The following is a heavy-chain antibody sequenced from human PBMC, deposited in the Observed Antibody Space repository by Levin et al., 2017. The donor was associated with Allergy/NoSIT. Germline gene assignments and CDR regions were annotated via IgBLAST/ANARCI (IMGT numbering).Heavy chain of an antibody. V-gene: IGHV1-2*02. CDR3: ARRGLRRDGYKGVRDYYFDY. CDR2: INPNSGGT. J-gene: IGHJ4*02. Sequence: ASVKVSCKASGYTFTGYYMHWVRQAPGQGLEWMGWINPNSGGTNYAQKFQGRVTMTRDTSISTAYMELSRLRSDDTAVYYCARRGLRRDGYKGVRDYYFDYWGQGTLVTVSS. CDR1: GYTFTGYY. D-gene: IGHD5-24*01.